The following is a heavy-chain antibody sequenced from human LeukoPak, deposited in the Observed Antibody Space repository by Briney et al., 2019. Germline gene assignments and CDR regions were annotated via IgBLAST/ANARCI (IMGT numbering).Heavy chain of an antibody. Sequence: GGSLRLSCAASGFTFSDYSMNWVRQAPGKGLEWISYIGIDSGNTNYADSVKGRFTISGDKAKNSLYLQMNSLRVEDTAVYYCARDHKYAFDNWGQGTLVTVSS. V-gene: IGHV3-48*01. D-gene: IGHD2-2*01. J-gene: IGHJ4*02. CDR3: ARDHKYAFDN. CDR1: GFTFSDYS. CDR2: IGIDSGNT.